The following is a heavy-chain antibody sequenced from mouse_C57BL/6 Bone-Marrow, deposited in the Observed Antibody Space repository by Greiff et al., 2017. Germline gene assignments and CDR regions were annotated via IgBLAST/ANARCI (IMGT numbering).Heavy chain of an antibody. CDR1: GFTFSSYG. V-gene: IGHV5-6*01. D-gene: IGHD4-1*01. CDR3: ARHRTGTYFDV. J-gene: IGHJ1*03. CDR2: ISSGGSYT. Sequence: EVQRVESGGDLVKPGGSLKLSCAASGFTFSSYGMSWVRQTPDKRLEWVATISSGGSYTYYPDSVKGRFTISRDNAKNTLYLQMSSLKSEDTAMYYCARHRTGTYFDVWGTGTTVTVSP.